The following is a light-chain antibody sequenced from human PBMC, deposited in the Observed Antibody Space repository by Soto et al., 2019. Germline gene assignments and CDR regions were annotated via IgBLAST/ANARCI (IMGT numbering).Light chain of an antibody. CDR3: QQRGTWPLT. CDR2: DAS. CDR1: QSVSSY. V-gene: IGKV3-11*01. Sequence: EIVLTQSPAPLSLSPGERATLPCRASQSVSSYLAWYQQKPGQAPRLLIFDASSRATGIPARFSGSGSGTDFTLTISSLEPEDFAVYYCQQRGTWPLTFGGGTKVDIK. J-gene: IGKJ4*01.